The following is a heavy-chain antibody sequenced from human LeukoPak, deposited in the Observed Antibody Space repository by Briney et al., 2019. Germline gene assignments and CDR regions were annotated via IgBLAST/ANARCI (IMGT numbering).Heavy chain of an antibody. J-gene: IGHJ4*02. Sequence: GGSLRLSCAASGFTFSDYGMHWARLAPGKGLEWVANIKQDGSEKYYVDSVKGRFTISRDNAKNSLYLQMNSLRAEDTAVYYCARESSYYYDSSGYYGYWGQGTLVTVSS. V-gene: IGHV3-7*01. D-gene: IGHD3-22*01. CDR2: IKQDGSEK. CDR3: ARESSYYYDSSGYYGY. CDR1: GFTFSDYG.